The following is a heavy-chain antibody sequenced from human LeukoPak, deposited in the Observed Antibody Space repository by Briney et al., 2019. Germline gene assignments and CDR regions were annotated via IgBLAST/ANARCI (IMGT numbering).Heavy chain of an antibody. J-gene: IGHJ5*02. V-gene: IGHV1-8*01. CDR3: ARSRRRLGWFDP. Sequence: ASVKVSCKASGYTFTSYDINWVRQATGQGLEWKGWMNPNSGNTGYAQKFQGRVTMTRNTSISTAYMELSSLRSEDTAVYYCARSRRRLGWFDPLGQGTLVTVSS. CDR2: MNPNSGNT. CDR1: GYTFTSYD.